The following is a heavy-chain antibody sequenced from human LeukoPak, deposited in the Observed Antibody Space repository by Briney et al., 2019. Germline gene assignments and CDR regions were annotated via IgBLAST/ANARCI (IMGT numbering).Heavy chain of an antibody. J-gene: IGHJ4*02. D-gene: IGHD2-21*01. CDR1: GFTFDDYA. CDR2: ISWNSGSI. V-gene: IGHV3-9*01. CDR3: AKPLGGVGQHNDY. Sequence: GGSLRLSCAASGFTFDDYAMHWVRQAPGKGLEWVSGISWNSGSIGYADSVKGRFTISRDNAKNSLYLQMNSLRAEDTAVYYCAKPLGGVGQHNDYWGQGTLVTVSS.